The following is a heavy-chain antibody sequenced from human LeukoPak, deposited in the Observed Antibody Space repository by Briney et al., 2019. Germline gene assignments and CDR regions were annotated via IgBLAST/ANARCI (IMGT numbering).Heavy chain of an antibody. V-gene: IGHV1-8*01. CDR2: MNPNSGNT. Sequence: GASVKVSCKASGYTFTSYDINRVRQATGQGLEWMGWMNPNSGNTGYAQKFQGRVTMTRNTSISTAYMELSSLRSEDTAVYYCARGVSIVGATWYYYYMDVWGKGTTVTVSS. D-gene: IGHD1-26*01. CDR3: ARGVSIVGATWYYYYMDV. CDR1: GYTFTSYD. J-gene: IGHJ6*03.